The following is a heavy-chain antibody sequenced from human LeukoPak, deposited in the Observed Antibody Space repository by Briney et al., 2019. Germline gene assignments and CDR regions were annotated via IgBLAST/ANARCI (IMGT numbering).Heavy chain of an antibody. D-gene: IGHD6-13*01. Sequence: ASVKVSCRASGYTFTSYYMHWVRQAPGQWLEGMGIISPSGGSTSYAQKCQGRVTMTRDMSTSTVYMELSSLRSEDTAVYYCARVIAAAGFDYWGQGTLVTVSS. J-gene: IGHJ4*02. V-gene: IGHV1-46*01. CDR1: GYTFTSYY. CDR2: ISPSGGST. CDR3: ARVIAAAGFDY.